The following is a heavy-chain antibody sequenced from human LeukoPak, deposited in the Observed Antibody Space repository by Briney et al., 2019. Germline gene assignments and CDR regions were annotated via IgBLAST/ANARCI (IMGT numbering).Heavy chain of an antibody. CDR2: IYYSGST. J-gene: IGHJ3*02. V-gene: IGHV4-39*01. Sequence: ASETLSLTCTVSGGSISSSSYYWGWIRQPPGKGLEWIGSIYYSGSTYYNPSLKSRVTISVDTSKNQFSLKLSSVTAADTAVYYCARRDGYNRAFDIWGQGTMVTVSS. D-gene: IGHD5-24*01. CDR1: GGSISSSSYY. CDR3: ARRDGYNRAFDI.